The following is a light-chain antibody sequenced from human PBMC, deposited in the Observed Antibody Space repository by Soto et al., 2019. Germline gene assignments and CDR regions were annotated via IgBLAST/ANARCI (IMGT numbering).Light chain of an antibody. V-gene: IGKV3-11*01. J-gene: IGKJ2*01. CDR1: QSVSSY. CDR3: QQRSTWPPYT. CDR2: DAS. Sequence: EIELTQSPATLSLSPGERATLSCRASQSVSSYLAWYQQKPGQAPRLILYDASNRATGIPARFSGSGSGTDFTLTISSLEPEDFAVYYCQQRSTWPPYTFGQGTKLEIK.